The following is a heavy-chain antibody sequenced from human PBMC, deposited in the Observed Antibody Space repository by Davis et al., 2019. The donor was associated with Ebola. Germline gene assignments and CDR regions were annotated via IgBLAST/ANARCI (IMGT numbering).Heavy chain of an antibody. J-gene: IGHJ4*02. CDR1: GLTFSNFG. CDR2: IKKDGVQK. V-gene: IGHV3-7*03. D-gene: IGHD6-25*01. CDR3: ARLVSGY. Sequence: AGSLRLSCATSGLTFSNFGMSWVRQAPGKGLEWVATIKKDGVQKFYVDSVKGRFIISRDNARNSLYLQMNSLKNEDTAVYYCARLVSGYWGQGTLVSVSS.